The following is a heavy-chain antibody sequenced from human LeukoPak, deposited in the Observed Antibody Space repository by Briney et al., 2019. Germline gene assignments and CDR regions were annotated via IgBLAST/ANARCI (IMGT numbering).Heavy chain of an antibody. Sequence: PGGSLRLSCAASGFTFSSYGMHWVRQAPGKGLEWVAFIRYDGSNKYYADSVKGRSTISRDNSKNTLYLQMNSLRAEDTAVYYCAKADDILDPRAFDIWGQGTMVTVSS. J-gene: IGHJ3*02. CDR1: GFTFSSYG. V-gene: IGHV3-30*02. CDR2: IRYDGSNK. CDR3: AKADDILDPRAFDI. D-gene: IGHD3-9*01.